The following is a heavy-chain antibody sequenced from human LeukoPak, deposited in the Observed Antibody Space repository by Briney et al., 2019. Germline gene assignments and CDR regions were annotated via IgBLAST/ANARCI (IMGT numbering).Heavy chain of an antibody. CDR2: IYYSGST. CDR3: ARAAAGYYYYYGMDV. Sequence: SQTLSLTCTVSGGSISSGGYYWGWIRQPPGKGLEWIGSIYYSGSTYYNPSLKSRVTISVDTSKNQFSLKLSSVTAADTAVYYCARAAAGYYYYYGMDVWGQGTTVTVSS. D-gene: IGHD6-13*01. J-gene: IGHJ6*02. CDR1: GGSISSGGYY. V-gene: IGHV4-39*07.